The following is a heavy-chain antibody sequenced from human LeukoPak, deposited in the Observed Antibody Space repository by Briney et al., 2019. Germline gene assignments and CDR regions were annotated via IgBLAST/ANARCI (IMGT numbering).Heavy chain of an antibody. CDR3: AKEKGRWLQLHYFDY. V-gene: IGHV3-23*01. CDR2: ISGSGGST. Sequence: GGSLGLSCAASGFTFSSYAMSWVRQAPGKGLEWVSAISGSGGSTYYADSVKGRFTVSRDNSKNTLYLQMNSLRAEDTAVYYCAKEKGRWLQLHYFDYWGQGTLVTVSS. CDR1: GFTFSSYA. J-gene: IGHJ4*02. D-gene: IGHD5-24*01.